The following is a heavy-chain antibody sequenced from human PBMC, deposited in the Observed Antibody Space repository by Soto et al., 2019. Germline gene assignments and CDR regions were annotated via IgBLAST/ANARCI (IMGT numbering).Heavy chain of an antibody. CDR3: AREGGIAARPGYNWFDP. CDR1: GYTFTSYG. V-gene: IGHV1-18*01. Sequence: ASVKVSCKASGYTFTSYGVSWVRQAPGQGLEWMGWISAYSGNTNYAQKLQGRVTMTTDTSTSTAYMELRSLRSDDTAVYYCAREGGIAARPGYNWFDPWGQGTLVTVSS. D-gene: IGHD6-6*01. CDR2: ISAYSGNT. J-gene: IGHJ5*02.